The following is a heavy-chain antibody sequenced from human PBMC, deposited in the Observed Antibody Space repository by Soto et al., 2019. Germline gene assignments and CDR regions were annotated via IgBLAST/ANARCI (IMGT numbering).Heavy chain of an antibody. Sequence: ASVKVSCKASGDTFTSYYMHWVRQAPGQGLEWMGIFNPSGGDTSYAQKFQGRVTMTRDTSTSTVYMELSSLRSEDTAVYYCAREVLVPAAMGDYYYYGMDVWGQGTTVTVSS. D-gene: IGHD2-2*01. J-gene: IGHJ6*02. CDR2: FNPSGGDT. V-gene: IGHV1-46*01. CDR3: AREVLVPAAMGDYYYYGMDV. CDR1: GDTFTSYY.